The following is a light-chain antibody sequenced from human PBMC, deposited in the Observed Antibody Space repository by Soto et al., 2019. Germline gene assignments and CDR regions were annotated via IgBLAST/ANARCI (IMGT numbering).Light chain of an antibody. CDR1: QSVSSY. J-gene: IGKJ1*01. V-gene: IGKV3-15*01. Sequence: EIVLTQSPATLSLSPGERATLSCRASQSVSSYLAWYQQKPGQAPRLLMYGASTRATDVPARFSGSESGTEFTLSISSLQSEDSAVYYCQQYDDWPPWTFGQGTKV. CDR3: QQYDDWPPWT. CDR2: GAS.